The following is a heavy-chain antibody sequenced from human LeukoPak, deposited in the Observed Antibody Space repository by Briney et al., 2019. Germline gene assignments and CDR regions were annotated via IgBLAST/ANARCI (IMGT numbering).Heavy chain of an antibody. CDR1: GFTFSSYR. Sequence: GGSLRLSCAASGFTFSSYRMSWVRQAPGKGLEWVANIKQDGSEKYYVDSVKGRFTISRDNAKNSLYLQMNSLRAEDTAVYYCARGGRGEIAYWGQGTLVTVSS. D-gene: IGHD5-24*01. J-gene: IGHJ4*02. V-gene: IGHV3-7*03. CDR2: IKQDGSEK. CDR3: ARGGRGEIAY.